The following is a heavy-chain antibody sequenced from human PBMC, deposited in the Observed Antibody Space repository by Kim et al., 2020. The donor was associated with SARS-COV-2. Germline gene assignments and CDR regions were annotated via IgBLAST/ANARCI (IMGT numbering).Heavy chain of an antibody. V-gene: IGHV3-30*07. CDR3: ATNWGYGDYEGYGMDV. Sequence: VKGRFTTARDNSKNTLSLQMNSLRAEETAVYYCATNWGYGDYEGYGMDVWGQGTTVTVSS. D-gene: IGHD4-17*01. J-gene: IGHJ6*02.